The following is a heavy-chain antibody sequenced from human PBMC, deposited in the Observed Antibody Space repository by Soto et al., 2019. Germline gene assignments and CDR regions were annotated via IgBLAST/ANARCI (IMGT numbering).Heavy chain of an antibody. CDR2: ISSSSSYK. CDR3: AKGIDIVVVVGAPGGMDV. Sequence: PGGSLRLSCAASGFTFGTYTMNWVRQAPGKGLEWVSSISSSSSYKYYADSVKGRFTISRDHAKNSLYLQMNSLRAEDTAVYYCAKGIDIVVVVGAPGGMDVWGQGTTVTVSS. D-gene: IGHD2-15*01. J-gene: IGHJ6*02. V-gene: IGHV3-21*01. CDR1: GFTFGTYT.